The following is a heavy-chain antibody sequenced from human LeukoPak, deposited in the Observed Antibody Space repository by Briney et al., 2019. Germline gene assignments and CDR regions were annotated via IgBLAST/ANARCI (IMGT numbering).Heavy chain of an antibody. D-gene: IGHD1-26*01. CDR1: GFTFSSYA. Sequence: GGSLRLSCAASGFTFSSYAVSWVRQAPGKGLECVSLISGSGGSTYYADSVKGRFTISRDNSKNTLYLQMNSLRAEDTAVYYCARDSEWELLPDAFDIWGQGTMVTVSS. V-gene: IGHV3-23*01. J-gene: IGHJ3*02. CDR3: ARDSEWELLPDAFDI. CDR2: ISGSGGST.